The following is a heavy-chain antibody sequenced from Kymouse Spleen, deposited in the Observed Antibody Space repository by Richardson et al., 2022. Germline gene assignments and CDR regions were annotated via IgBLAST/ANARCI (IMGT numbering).Heavy chain of an antibody. V-gene: IGHV4-39*01. CDR2: IYYSGST. J-gene: IGHJ4*02. CDR1: GGSISSSSYY. CDR3: ARQSTGTTGYFDY. D-gene: IGHD1-7*01. Sequence: QLQLQESGPGLVKPSETLSLTCTVSGGSISSSSYYWGWIRQPPGKGLEWIGSIYYSGSTYYNPSLKSRVTISVDTSKNQFSLKLSSVTAADTAVYYCARQSTGTTGYFDYWGQGTLVTVSS.